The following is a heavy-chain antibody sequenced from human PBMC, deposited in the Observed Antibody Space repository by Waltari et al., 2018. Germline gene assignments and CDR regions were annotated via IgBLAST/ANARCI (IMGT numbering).Heavy chain of an antibody. D-gene: IGHD2-15*01. Sequence: QVQLVQSGAEVKKPGASVKVSCKASGYTFTSYAISWLRQAPGQGLEWMGWISAYNGNTNYAQKLQGSVTMTTDTSTSTAYMELRSLRSDDTAVYYCARELGYCSGGSCYSGAFDIWGQGTMVTVSS. J-gene: IGHJ3*02. CDR1: GYTFTSYA. CDR3: ARELGYCSGGSCYSGAFDI. CDR2: ISAYNGNT. V-gene: IGHV1-18*01.